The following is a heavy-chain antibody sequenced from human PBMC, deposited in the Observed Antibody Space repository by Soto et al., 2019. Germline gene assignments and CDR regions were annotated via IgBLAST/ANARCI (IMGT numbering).Heavy chain of an antibody. V-gene: IGHV3-21*05. J-gene: IGHJ4*02. Sequence: GGSLRLSCAASGFIFSTYPMNWVRQAPGKGLEWLSNIRSNTGDTYYADSVKGRFTISRDNSKNTLYLQMNSLRAEDTAVYYCARGFDYSYGPFDYWGQGTLVTVSS. CDR2: IRSNTGDT. D-gene: IGHD5-18*01. CDR1: GFIFSTYP. CDR3: ARGFDYSYGPFDY.